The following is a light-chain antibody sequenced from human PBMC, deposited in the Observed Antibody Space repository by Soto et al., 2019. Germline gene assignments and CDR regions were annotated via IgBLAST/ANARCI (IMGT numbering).Light chain of an antibody. CDR2: AAS. V-gene: IGKV1-5*01. J-gene: IGKJ1*01. CDR3: QHYNSNPWT. Sequence: DIQMTQSPSTLSASVGDRVTITCRASQSVNGWLAWYQQKPGKAPKLLIYAASNLESGVPSRFSGSGSGTEFTLTISSLQPDDFATYYCQHYNSNPWTFGHGTKVEIK. CDR1: QSVNGW.